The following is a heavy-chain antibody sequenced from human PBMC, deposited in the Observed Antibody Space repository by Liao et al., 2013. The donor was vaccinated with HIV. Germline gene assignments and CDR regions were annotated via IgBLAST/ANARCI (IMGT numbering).Heavy chain of an antibody. D-gene: IGHD3-3*01. Sequence: QVQLQESGPGLVKPSQTLSLTCTVSGGSISSGSYYWSWIRQPAGKGLEWIGRIYTSGSTNYNPSLKSRVTISVDTSKNQFSLKLSSVTAADTAVYYCARGRWVTRKDYYYYYMDVWGKGTTGHRLL. V-gene: IGHV4-61*02. J-gene: IGHJ6*03. CDR1: GGSISSGSYY. CDR3: ARGRWVTRKDYYYYYMDV. CDR2: IYTSGST.